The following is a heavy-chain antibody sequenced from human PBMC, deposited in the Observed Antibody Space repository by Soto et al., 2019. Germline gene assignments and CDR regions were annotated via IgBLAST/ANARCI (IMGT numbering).Heavy chain of an antibody. Sequence: SETLSLTCTVSGGSISSSSYYWGWIRQPPGKGLEWIGRIYSGGRNNYNPSLKSRVTMSVDTSKNQLSLRLSSVTAADTAMYYCARGSSRWDYWGQGTLVTV. CDR1: GGSISSSSYY. D-gene: IGHD6-13*01. CDR3: ARGSSRWDY. J-gene: IGHJ4*02. CDR2: IYSGGRN. V-gene: IGHV4-39*07.